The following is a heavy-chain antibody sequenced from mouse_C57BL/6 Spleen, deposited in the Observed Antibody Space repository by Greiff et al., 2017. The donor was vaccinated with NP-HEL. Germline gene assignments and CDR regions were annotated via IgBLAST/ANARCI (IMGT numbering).Heavy chain of an antibody. CDR2: IRSKSNNYAT. Sequence: EVKLQESGGGLVQPKGSLKLSCAASGFSFTTYAMNWVRQAPGKGLEWVARIRSKSNNYATYYADSVKDRFTISRDDSESMLYLQMNNLKTEDTAMYYCVRQASYYEYYYAMDYWGQGTSVTVSS. CDR3: VRQASYYEYYYAMDY. V-gene: IGHV10-1*01. D-gene: IGHD2-10*01. CDR1: GFSFTTYA. J-gene: IGHJ4*01.